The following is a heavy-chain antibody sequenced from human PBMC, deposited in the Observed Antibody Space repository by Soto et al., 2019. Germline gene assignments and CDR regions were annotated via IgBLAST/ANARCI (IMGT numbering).Heavy chain of an antibody. CDR2: IYYSGST. Sequence: QVQLQESGPGLVKPSETLSLTCTVSGGSVSSGSYYWSWIRQPPGKGLEWIGYIYYSGSTNYNPSLTSLVTISVDTSKNQFSLKLSSVTAADTAVYYCARFALLTGSPYWGQGTLVTVSS. CDR1: GGSVSSGSYY. J-gene: IGHJ4*02. V-gene: IGHV4-61*01. D-gene: IGHD3-9*01. CDR3: ARFALLTGSPY.